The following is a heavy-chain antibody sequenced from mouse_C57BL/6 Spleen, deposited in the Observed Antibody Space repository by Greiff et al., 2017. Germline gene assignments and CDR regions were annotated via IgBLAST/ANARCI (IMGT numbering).Heavy chain of an antibody. V-gene: IGHV1-74*01. CDR1: GYTFTSYW. J-gene: IGHJ4*01. CDR3: AINWYGYYYAMDY. D-gene: IGHD2-14*01. Sequence: QVQLQQPGAELVKPGASVKVSCKASGYTFTSYWMPWVKQRPGQGLEWIGGIHPSDSDTNYNQKFKGKATLTVDKSSSTAYMQLSSLTSEDSAVYYGAINWYGYYYAMDYWGQGISVTV. CDR2: IHPSDSDT.